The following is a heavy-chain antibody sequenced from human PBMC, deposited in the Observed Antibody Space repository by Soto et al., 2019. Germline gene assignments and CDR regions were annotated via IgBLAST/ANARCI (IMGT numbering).Heavy chain of an antibody. CDR2: IRSKAYGGTT. CDR1: GFTFGDYA. V-gene: IGHV3-49*04. Sequence: PGGSLRLSCTASGFTFGDYAMSWVRQAPGKGLEWVGFIRSKAYGGTTEYAASVKGRFTISRDDSKSIAYLQMNSLKTEDTAVYYCTRVKADDYGDYMGSYYYYGMDVWGQGTTVTVSS. J-gene: IGHJ6*02. CDR3: TRVKADDYGDYMGSYYYYGMDV. D-gene: IGHD4-17*01.